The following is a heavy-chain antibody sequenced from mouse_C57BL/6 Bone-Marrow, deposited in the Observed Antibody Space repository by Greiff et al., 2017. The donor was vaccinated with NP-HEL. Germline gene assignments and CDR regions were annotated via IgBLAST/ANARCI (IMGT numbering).Heavy chain of an antibody. CDR2: IHPNSGST. CDR3: ARSGQLRLDYAMDY. CDR1: GYTFTSYW. J-gene: IGHJ4*01. D-gene: IGHD3-2*02. V-gene: IGHV1-64*01. Sequence: QVQLQQPGAELVKPGASVKLSCKASGYTFTSYWMHWVKQRPGQGLEWIGMIHPNSGSTNYNEKFKSKATLTVDKSSSTAYMQLSSLTSEDSAVYYCARSGQLRLDYAMDYWGQGTSVTVSS.